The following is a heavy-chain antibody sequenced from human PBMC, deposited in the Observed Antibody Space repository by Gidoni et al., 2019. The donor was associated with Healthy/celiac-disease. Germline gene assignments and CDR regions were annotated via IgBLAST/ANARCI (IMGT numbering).Heavy chain of an antibody. J-gene: IGHJ5*02. CDR1: GGSISSSSYY. CDR3: ARHNRSYQGDNWFDP. CDR2: IYYSGST. Sequence: QLQLQESGPGLVKPSETLSLTCTVSGGSISSSSYYWGWIRQPPGKGLEWIGSIYYSGSTYYNPSLKSRVTISVDTSKNQFSLKLSSVTAADTAVYYCARHNRSYQGDNWFDPWGQGTLVTVSS. D-gene: IGHD1-26*01. V-gene: IGHV4-39*01.